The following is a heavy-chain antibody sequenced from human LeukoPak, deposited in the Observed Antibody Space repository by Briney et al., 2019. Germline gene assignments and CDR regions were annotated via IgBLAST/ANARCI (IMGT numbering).Heavy chain of an antibody. D-gene: IGHD3-10*01. Sequence: GGSLRLSCAASGFTFRDYAMTWVRQAPGKGPEWVSTFSAGGNRAYYADSVKGRFIITRDNSKNTLYLQMNSLRAEDTAVYYCAKVLSKIYIYGPFDYWGQGSLVTVSS. CDR1: GFTFRDYA. J-gene: IGHJ4*02. CDR3: AKVLSKIYIYGPFDY. CDR2: FSAGGNRA. V-gene: IGHV3-23*01.